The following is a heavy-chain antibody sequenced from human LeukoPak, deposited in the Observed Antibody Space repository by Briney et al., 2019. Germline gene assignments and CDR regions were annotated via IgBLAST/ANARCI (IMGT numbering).Heavy chain of an antibody. V-gene: IGHV3-23*01. CDR3: ARPRAYDTRDLDY. Sequence: GGSLRLSCAASGFTFGTYAMGWVRQAPGKGLEWVSSISGNGGSPWYADSVRGRSTISRDNSKNTVYLQMNSLRAEDTAIYYCARPRAYDTRDLDYWGQGNLVTVSS. CDR2: ISGNGGSP. D-gene: IGHD3-22*01. J-gene: IGHJ4*02. CDR1: GFTFGTYA.